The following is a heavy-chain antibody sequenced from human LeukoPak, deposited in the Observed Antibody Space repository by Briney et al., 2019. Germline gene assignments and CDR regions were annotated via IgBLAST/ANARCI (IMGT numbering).Heavy chain of an antibody. D-gene: IGHD2-2*01. CDR3: VKRYCSSISCYEDY. J-gene: IGHJ4*02. Sequence: GGSLRLSCSASGFTFSSYAMHWVRQTPGKGLEYVSALSSNGGSTYYADSVKGRFTISRDNSKNTLYLQMSSLRAEDTAVYYCVKRYCSSISCYEDYWGQGTLVTVSS. CDR1: GFTFSSYA. CDR2: LSSNGGST. V-gene: IGHV3-64D*06.